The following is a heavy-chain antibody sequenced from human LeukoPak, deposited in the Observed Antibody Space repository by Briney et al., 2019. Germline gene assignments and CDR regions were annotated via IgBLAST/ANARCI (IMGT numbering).Heavy chain of an antibody. D-gene: IGHD3-10*01. CDR1: GFNFNIYA. CDR3: ERSLNYYDSHTYRRDFDY. CDR2: ISTSGDRT. J-gene: IGHJ4*02. Sequence: GGSLRLSCVGSGFNFNIYAMIWVRQAAVKGPEWVSAISTSGDRTYYADSVTGRFTISRDNSKNTVYLQMNSLRAEDTALYYCERSLNYYDSHTYRRDFDYWGQGTLVTVSS. V-gene: IGHV3-23*01.